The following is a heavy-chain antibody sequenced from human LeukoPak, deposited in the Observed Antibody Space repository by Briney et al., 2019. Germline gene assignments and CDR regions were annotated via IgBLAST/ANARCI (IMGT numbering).Heavy chain of an antibody. D-gene: IGHD3-10*02. CDR2: INWDGGST. CDR1: GFTFDDYG. CDR3: AELGITMIGGV. Sequence: PGGSLRLSCAASGFTFDDYGLSWVRQAPGKGLEWVSTINWDGGSTGYADSVKGRFTISRDNAKNSLSLQMNSLRAEDTAVYYCAELGITMIGGVWGKGTTVTISS. V-gene: IGHV3-20*04. J-gene: IGHJ6*04.